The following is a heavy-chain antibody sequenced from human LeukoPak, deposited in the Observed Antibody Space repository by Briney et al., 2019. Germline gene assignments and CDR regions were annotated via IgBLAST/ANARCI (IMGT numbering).Heavy chain of an antibody. Sequence: SETLSLTCTVSGGSISSSSYYWGWIRQPPGKGLEWIGSIYYSGSTYYNPSLKSRVTISVDTSKNQFSLKLSSVTVADTAVYYCARRRLGTYDYWGQGTLVTVSS. V-gene: IGHV4-39*01. CDR2: IYYSGST. D-gene: IGHD1-1*01. CDR3: ARRRLGTYDY. CDR1: GGSISSSSYY. J-gene: IGHJ4*02.